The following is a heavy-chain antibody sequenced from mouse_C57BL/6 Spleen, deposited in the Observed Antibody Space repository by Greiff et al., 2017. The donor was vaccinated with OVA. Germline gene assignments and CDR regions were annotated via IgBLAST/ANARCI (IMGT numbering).Heavy chain of an antibody. D-gene: IGHD2-5*01. Sequence: QVQLQQSGAELVKPGASVKISCKASGYAFSSYWMNWVKQRPGKGLEWIGQIYPGDGDTNYNGKFKGKATLTADKSSSTAYMQLSSLTSEDSAVYFCARGTIVTTYFDDWGQGTTLTVSS. CDR2: IYPGDGDT. CDR1: GYAFSSYW. V-gene: IGHV1-80*01. CDR3: ARGTIVTTYFDD. J-gene: IGHJ2*01.